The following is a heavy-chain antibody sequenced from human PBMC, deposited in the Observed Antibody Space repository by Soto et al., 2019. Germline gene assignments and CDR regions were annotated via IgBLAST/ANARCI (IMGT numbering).Heavy chain of an antibody. CDR2: LTSDGIGT. CDR1: GFTFSNSA. Sequence: QLLESGGGLVQPGGSLRISCAASGFTFSNSAMSWVRQAPGKGLARVSALTSDGIGTYYTDSVRGRFTISRDNSKNILYLQMNNLRAEDTAMYYCSKSRAVVGKVDFGYWGRGTLVTVSS. D-gene: IGHD6-19*01. J-gene: IGHJ4*02. CDR3: SKSRAVVGKVDFGY. V-gene: IGHV3-23*01.